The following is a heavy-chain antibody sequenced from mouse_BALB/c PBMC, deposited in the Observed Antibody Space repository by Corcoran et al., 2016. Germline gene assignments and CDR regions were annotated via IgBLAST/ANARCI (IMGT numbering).Heavy chain of an antibody. CDR1: GYTFTSYV. J-gene: IGHJ4*01. D-gene: IGHD1-1*01. V-gene: IGHV1S136*01. CDR3: ARFTLICTVYAMDY. CDR2: INPYNDGT. Sequence: EVQLHHSGPELVKPGASVKMSCKASGYTFTSYVMHWVKQKPGQGLEWIGYINPYNDGTKYNEKFKGKATLTSDKSSSTAYMELSSLTSEDSAVYYFARFTLICTVYAMDYWCQGTSDTVSS.